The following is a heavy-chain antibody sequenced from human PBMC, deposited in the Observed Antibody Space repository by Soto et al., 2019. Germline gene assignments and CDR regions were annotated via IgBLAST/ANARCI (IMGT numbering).Heavy chain of an antibody. CDR2: INAGNGNT. CDR1: GYTFTSYA. J-gene: IGHJ4*02. V-gene: IGHV1-3*01. CDR3: ARDLPPVDY. Sequence: ASVKVSCKASGYTFTSYAMHWVRQAPGQRLEWMGWINAGNGNTNYAQKLQGRVTMTTDTSTSTAYMELRSLRSDDTAVYYCARDLPPVDYCGQGSLVIVSS.